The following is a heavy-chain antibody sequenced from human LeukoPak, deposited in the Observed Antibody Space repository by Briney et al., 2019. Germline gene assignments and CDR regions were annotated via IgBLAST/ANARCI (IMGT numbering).Heavy chain of an antibody. CDR1: GFTFSSYG. CDR2: IRYDGSNK. Sequence: PGGSLRLSCAASGFTFSSYGMHWVRQAPGKGLEWVAFIRYDGSNKYYADSGKGRFTISRDNSKNTLYLQMNSLRAEDTAVYYCAKDHMRYCSSTSCYGNNWFDPWGQGTLVTVSS. CDR3: AKDHMRYCSSTSCYGNNWFDP. V-gene: IGHV3-30*02. D-gene: IGHD2-2*01. J-gene: IGHJ5*02.